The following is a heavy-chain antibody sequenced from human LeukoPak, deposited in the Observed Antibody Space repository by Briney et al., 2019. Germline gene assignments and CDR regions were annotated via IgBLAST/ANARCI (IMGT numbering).Heavy chain of an antibody. CDR2: INHSGST. Sequence: PSETLSLTCAVYGGSFSDYYWTWIRQPPGKGLEWIGEINHSGSTNYNPSLKSRVTISVDTSKNQFSLKVTSVTAADTAVYYCARGIYNSSWYGFDYWGHETLVTVSS. D-gene: IGHD6-13*01. V-gene: IGHV4-34*01. CDR3: ARGIYNSSWYGFDY. J-gene: IGHJ4*01. CDR1: GGSFSDYY.